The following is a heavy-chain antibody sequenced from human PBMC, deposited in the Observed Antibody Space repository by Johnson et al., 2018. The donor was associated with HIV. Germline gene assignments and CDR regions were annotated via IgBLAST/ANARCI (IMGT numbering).Heavy chain of an antibody. Sequence: QMQLVESGGGVVQPGRSLRLSCAASGFTFSNFGFHWVRQAPGKGLEWVAVISYDGSNKYYADSVKGRFTISRDNSKNTLYLQMNSLRAEDTAVYYCARGLTGTRRDAFDIWGQGTMVTVSS. CDR2: ISYDGSNK. CDR1: GFTFSNFG. D-gene: IGHD1-7*01. V-gene: IGHV3-30*03. J-gene: IGHJ3*02. CDR3: ARGLTGTRRDAFDI.